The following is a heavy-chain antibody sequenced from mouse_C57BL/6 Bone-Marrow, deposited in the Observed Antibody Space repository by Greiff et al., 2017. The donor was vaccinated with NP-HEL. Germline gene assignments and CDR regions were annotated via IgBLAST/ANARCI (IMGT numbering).Heavy chain of an antibody. CDR3: ARSIYDDYADDPFYAMDY. CDR2: ISNKANGYTT. CDR1: GFTFTDYY. J-gene: IGHJ4*01. V-gene: IGHV7-3*01. Sequence: EVQRVESGGGLVQPGGSLSLSCAASGFTFTDYYMSWVRQPPGKALEWLGFISNKANGYTTEYSASVKGRFTISRDNSQSILSLQMNALRAEDSATYYCARSIYDDYADDPFYAMDYWGQGTSVTVSS. D-gene: IGHD2-4*01.